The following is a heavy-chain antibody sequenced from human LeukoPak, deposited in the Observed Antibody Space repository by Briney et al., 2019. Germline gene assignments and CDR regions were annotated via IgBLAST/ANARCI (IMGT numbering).Heavy chain of an antibody. J-gene: IGHJ4*02. Sequence: SETLSLTCTVSGGSISGYYWSWIRQPPGKGLEWIGYIYYSGSANYNPSLKSRVTISVDTSKNQFSLKLSSVTAADTAVYYCARQYYYDSSGYFDYWGQGTLVTVSS. CDR2: IYYSGSA. D-gene: IGHD3-22*01. V-gene: IGHV4-59*08. CDR1: GGSISGYY. CDR3: ARQYYYDSSGYFDY.